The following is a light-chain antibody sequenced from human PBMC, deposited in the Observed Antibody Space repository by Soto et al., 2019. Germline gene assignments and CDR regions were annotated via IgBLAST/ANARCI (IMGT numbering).Light chain of an antibody. V-gene: IGKV3-20*01. CDR1: QNVANY. CDR2: GAS. Sequence: EIVLTQSPATLSLSPGERATLSCRASQNVANYLDWYQQKPGQAPRLLIYGASTRATGAPDRFSGSGSGTDFTLTISRLEPEDFAVYYCQQHGSSPWTFGQGTKVDIK. CDR3: QQHGSSPWT. J-gene: IGKJ1*01.